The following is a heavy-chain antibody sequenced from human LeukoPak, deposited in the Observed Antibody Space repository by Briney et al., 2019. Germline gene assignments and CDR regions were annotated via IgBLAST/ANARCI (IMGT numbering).Heavy chain of an antibody. V-gene: IGHV3-9*01. D-gene: IGHD6-19*01. Sequence: GGSLRLSCAASGFTFDDYAMHWVRQAPGRGLEWVSGISWNSGSIGYADSVKGRFTISRDNAKNSLYLQMNSLRAEDTALYYCAKDSYAVAGPGNYFDYWGQGTLVTVSS. J-gene: IGHJ4*02. CDR3: AKDSYAVAGPGNYFDY. CDR2: ISWNSGSI. CDR1: GFTFDDYA.